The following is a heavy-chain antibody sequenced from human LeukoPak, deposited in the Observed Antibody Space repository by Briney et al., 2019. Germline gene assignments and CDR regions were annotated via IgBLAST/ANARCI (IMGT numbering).Heavy chain of an antibody. J-gene: IGHJ5*02. V-gene: IGHV4-59*11. CDR3: ARGRGTSGFDP. D-gene: IGHD2-2*01. CDR2: IYNSGST. CDR1: GGSISSHY. Sequence: SETLSLTCTVSGGSISSHYWSWIRQPPGKGLEWIGYIYNSGSTNYNPSLKSRVTISVDTSKNQFSLKLSSVTAADTAVYYCARGRGTSGFDPWGQGTLVTVSS.